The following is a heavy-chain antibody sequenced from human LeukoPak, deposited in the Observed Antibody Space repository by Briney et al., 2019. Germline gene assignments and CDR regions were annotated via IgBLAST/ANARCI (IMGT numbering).Heavy chain of an antibody. V-gene: IGHV4-59*01. CDR2: IYHSGST. Sequence: SETLSLTCSVSGGFNTHYYWSWMRQPPGKGLEWIGYIYHSGSTNYNPSLKSRVSISIDTSKKQFSLKVSSVTAADTAVYYCARGAGWYNYWGQGILVTVSS. CDR1: GGFNTHYY. D-gene: IGHD6-19*01. J-gene: IGHJ4*02. CDR3: ARGAGWYNY.